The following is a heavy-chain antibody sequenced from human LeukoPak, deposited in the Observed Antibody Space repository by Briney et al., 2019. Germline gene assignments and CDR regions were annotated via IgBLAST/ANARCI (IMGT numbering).Heavy chain of an antibody. D-gene: IGHD4-11*01. Sequence: SETLSLTCAVSGYSISSGYYWGWIRQPPGKGLEWIGSLYHSGSTYYNPSLKSRVTISVDTSKNQFSLKPTSVTAADTAVYYCARGGYSNGYYNYFMDVWGKGTTVTVSS. CDR1: GYSISSGYY. J-gene: IGHJ6*03. CDR3: ARGGYSNGYYNYFMDV. V-gene: IGHV4-38-2*01. CDR2: LYHSGST.